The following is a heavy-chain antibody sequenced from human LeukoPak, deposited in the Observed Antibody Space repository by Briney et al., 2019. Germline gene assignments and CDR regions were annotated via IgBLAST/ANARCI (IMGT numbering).Heavy chain of an antibody. J-gene: IGHJ3*02. CDR1: GFTFSSYA. V-gene: IGHV3-23*01. Sequence: GGSLRLSCAASGFTFSSYAVSGVRQAPGKGLEWVSGISSSGGFTYYADSVRGRFTISRDNSKSTLFLQMNSLRAEDTAVYYCAKRLSGIRAFEIWGPGTMVTVSS. CDR3: AKRLSGIRAFEI. CDR2: ISSSGGFT. D-gene: IGHD1-14*01.